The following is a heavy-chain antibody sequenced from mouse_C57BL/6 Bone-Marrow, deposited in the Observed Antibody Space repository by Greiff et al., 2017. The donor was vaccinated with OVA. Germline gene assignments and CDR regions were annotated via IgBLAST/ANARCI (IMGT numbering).Heavy chain of an antibody. CDR3: ARGEAYGTVDY. V-gene: IGHV5-17*01. D-gene: IGHD1-1*01. J-gene: IGHJ2*01. CDR1: GFTFSDYG. Sequence: EVKLMASGGGLVKPGGSLKLSCAASGFTFSDYGMHWVRQAPEKGLEWVAYISSGSSTIYYADTVKGRFTISRDNAKNTLFLQMTSLRSEDTAMYYCARGEAYGTVDYWGQGTTLTVSS. CDR2: ISSGSSTI.